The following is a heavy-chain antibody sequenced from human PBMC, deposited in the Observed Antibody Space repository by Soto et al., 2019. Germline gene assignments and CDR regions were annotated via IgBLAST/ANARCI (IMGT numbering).Heavy chain of an antibody. J-gene: IGHJ6*02. CDR2: IFSNDEK. CDR3: ARTHAWLNATWNDGNYYYDGMDV. Sequence: QVTLKESGPVLVKPTETLTLTCTVSGFSLSNARMGVSWIRQPPGKALEWLAHIFSNDEKSYSTSLKSRRTISKDTSKSQVVLTRTNMDPVDTATDYCARTHAWLNATWNDGNYYYDGMDVWGQGTTGTVSS. V-gene: IGHV2-26*01. CDR1: GFSLSNARMG. D-gene: IGHD1-1*01.